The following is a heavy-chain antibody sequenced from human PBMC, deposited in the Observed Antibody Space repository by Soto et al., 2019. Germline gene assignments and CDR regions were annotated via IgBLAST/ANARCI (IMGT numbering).Heavy chain of an antibody. Sequence: GGSLRLSCAASGFTFSNAWMNWVRQAPGKGLEWVGRIKSKTDGGTTDYAEPVKGRFTISRDDSKNTLNLQMNSLKTEDTAVYYCTTVPTLRITMIVVVTDDAFDIWGQGTMVTVSS. J-gene: IGHJ3*02. CDR1: GFTFSNAW. D-gene: IGHD3-22*01. CDR2: IKSKTDGGTT. CDR3: TTVPTLRITMIVVVTDDAFDI. V-gene: IGHV3-15*07.